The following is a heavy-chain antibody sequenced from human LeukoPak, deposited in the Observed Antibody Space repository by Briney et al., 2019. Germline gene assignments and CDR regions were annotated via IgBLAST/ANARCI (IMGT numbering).Heavy chain of an antibody. V-gene: IGHV3-30*18. CDR3: AKDKRGDYSFDY. CDR2: ISYDGSNK. J-gene: IGHJ4*02. CDR1: GFTFSSYG. Sequence: GGSLRLSCAASGFTFSSYGMHWVRQAPGKGLEWVAVISYDGSNKYYADSVKGRFTISRDNSKNMLYLQMNSLRAEDTAVYYCAKDKRGDYSFDYWGQGALVTVSS. D-gene: IGHD4-11*01.